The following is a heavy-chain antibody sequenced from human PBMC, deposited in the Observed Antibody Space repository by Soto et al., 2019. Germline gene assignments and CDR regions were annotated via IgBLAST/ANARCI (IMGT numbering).Heavy chain of an antibody. CDR3: ARDKITGLFGY. D-gene: IGHD2-8*02. J-gene: IGHJ4*02. CDR2: INHSGST. Sequence: QVQLQQWGAGLLKPSETLSLTCAVYGGSFSGYYWTWIRQPPGTGLEWIGEINHSGSTNYNPSLKSRVTISVDTSKNQFSLKLTSVTSAYTAVYYCARDKITGLFGYWGQGTLVTVSS. V-gene: IGHV4-34*01. CDR1: GGSFSGYY.